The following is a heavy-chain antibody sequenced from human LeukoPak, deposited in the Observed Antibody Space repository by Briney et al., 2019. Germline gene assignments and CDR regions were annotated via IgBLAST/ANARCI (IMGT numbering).Heavy chain of an antibody. CDR3: AAEDIVVVVAAGKGDY. D-gene: IGHD2-15*01. Sequence: PGGSLRLSCAASGFTFSDYYMSWIRQAPGKGLEWVSAISGSGGSTYYADSVKGRFTISRDNSKNTLYLQMNSLRAEDTAVYYCAAEDIVVVVAAGKGDYWGQGTLVTVSS. V-gene: IGHV3-23*01. CDR2: ISGSGGST. CDR1: GFTFSDYY. J-gene: IGHJ4*02.